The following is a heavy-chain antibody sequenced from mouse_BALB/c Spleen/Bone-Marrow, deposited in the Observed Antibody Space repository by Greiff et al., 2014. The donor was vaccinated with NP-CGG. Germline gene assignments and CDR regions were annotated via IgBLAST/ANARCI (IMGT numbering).Heavy chain of an antibody. D-gene: IGHD3-1*01. CDR2: IYPGTGSI. CDR3: TRSGYVMDY. J-gene: IGHJ4*01. CDR1: GYTFTSYW. V-gene: IGHV1S22*01. Sequence: LKESGSELVRPGASVKLSCKASGYTFTSYWMHWVKQRPGQGLEWLGNIYPGTGSINYDEKFKSKVTLTVDTSSSTAYMQLSSLTSEDSAVYYCTRSGYVMDYWGQGTSVTVSS.